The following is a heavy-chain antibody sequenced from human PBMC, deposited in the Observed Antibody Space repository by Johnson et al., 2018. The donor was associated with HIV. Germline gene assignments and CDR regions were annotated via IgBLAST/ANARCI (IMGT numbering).Heavy chain of an antibody. V-gene: IGHV3-11*06. J-gene: IGHJ3*02. CDR3: AKDLGDAVGTTHDAFDI. D-gene: IGHD1-26*01. Sequence: QVLLVESGGGVVQPGRSLRLSCAASGFTFSDYYMRWIRQAPGQGLAWVSSITSRSSVIHYADSVKGRFHIARDNSKNTLYLQMNSLRAEDTAVYYCAKDLGDAVGTTHDAFDIWGQGTMVTVSS. CDR2: ITSRSSVI. CDR1: GFTFSDYY.